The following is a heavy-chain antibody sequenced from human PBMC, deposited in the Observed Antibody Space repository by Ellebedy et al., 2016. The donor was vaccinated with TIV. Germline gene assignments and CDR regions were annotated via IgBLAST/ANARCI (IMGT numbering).Heavy chain of an antibody. Sequence: AASVKVSCKASGYRFTSYGISWVRQAPGQGLEWLGWISAYNGNTKSAKKVQGRVTMTTDTPTSTAYLELRSLRSDDTAVYYCGRDGFEAVVDPEMYQSGLDVWGQGTAVTVSS. J-gene: IGHJ6*02. CDR2: ISAYNGNT. CDR3: GRDGFEAVVDPEMYQSGLDV. CDR1: GYRFTSYG. D-gene: IGHD2-2*01. V-gene: IGHV1-18*04.